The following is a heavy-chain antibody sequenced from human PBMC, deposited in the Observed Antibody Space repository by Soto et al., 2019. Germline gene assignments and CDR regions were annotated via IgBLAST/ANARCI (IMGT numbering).Heavy chain of an antibody. D-gene: IGHD4-17*01. CDR3: ARGIKYGAYSRWFDP. V-gene: IGHV1-8*01. CDR1: GYTFTSYE. J-gene: IGHJ5*02. Sequence: QVQLVQSGAEVKKPGASVKVSCKASGYTFTSYEINWVRQATGQGLEYLGWMNPNSGKTAYVQKFQGRVTMTWYTSITTASMDLSSLRSEDTAVYFCARGIKYGAYSRWFDPWGQGTLVTVSS. CDR2: MNPNSGKT.